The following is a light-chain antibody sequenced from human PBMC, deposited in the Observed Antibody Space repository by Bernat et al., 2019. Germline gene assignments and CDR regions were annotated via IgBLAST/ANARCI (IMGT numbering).Light chain of an antibody. V-gene: IGLV3-10*01. Sequence: SYELTQSPSVSVSPGQTARITCSGDALANTYVYWYQQKSGQAPVLVIYEDNKRPSGITERFSGSSSGALATLTIAGAKVEDEADYYCYSTDSSTTHRVFGGGTKLTVL. CDR3: YSTDSSTTHRV. CDR1: ALANTY. J-gene: IGLJ3*02. CDR2: EDN.